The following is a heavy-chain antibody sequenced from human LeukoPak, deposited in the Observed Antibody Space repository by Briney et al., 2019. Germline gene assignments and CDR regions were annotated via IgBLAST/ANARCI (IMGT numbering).Heavy chain of an antibody. J-gene: IGHJ4*02. Sequence: SETLSLTCGVYGGSFSGYHWSWIRQPPGKGLEWIGEIKYSGSSNYNPSLKSRVNISVDTSKNQFSLKLSSVTAADTAVYYCARTTYFYDTSGYYYGNWGQGTPVTVSS. V-gene: IGHV4-34*01. D-gene: IGHD3-22*01. CDR2: IKYSGSS. CDR1: GGSFSGYH. CDR3: ARTTYFYDTSGYYYGN.